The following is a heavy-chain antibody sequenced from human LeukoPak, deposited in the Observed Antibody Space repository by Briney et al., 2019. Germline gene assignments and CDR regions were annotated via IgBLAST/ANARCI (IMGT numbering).Heavy chain of an antibody. D-gene: IGHD6-13*01. CDR2: INPNSGGT. V-gene: IGHV1-2*02. CDR1: GYTFTGYY. CDR3: ARSFLIAAAVNWFDP. J-gene: IGHJ5*02. Sequence: AASVKVSCKASGYTFTGYYMHWVRQAPGQGLEWMGWINPNSGGTNYAQKFQGRVAMTRDTSISTAYMELSRLRSDDTAVYYCARSFLIAAAVNWFDPWGQGTLVTVSS.